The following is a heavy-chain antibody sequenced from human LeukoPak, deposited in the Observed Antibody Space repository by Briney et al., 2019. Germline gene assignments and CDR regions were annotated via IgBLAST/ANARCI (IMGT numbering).Heavy chain of an antibody. V-gene: IGHV4-59*08. D-gene: IGHD6-19*01. CDR1: GGSISSYY. CDR2: IYYSGST. Sequence: PSETLSLTCTVSGGSISSYYWSWIRQPPGKGLEWIGYIYYSGSTNYNPSLKSRVTISVDTSKNQFSLKLSSATAADTAVYYCARLSVAGIDYWGQGTLVTVSS. J-gene: IGHJ4*02. CDR3: ARLSVAGIDY.